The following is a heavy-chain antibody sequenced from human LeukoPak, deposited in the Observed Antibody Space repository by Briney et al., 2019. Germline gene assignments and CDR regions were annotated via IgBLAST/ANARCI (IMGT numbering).Heavy chain of an antibody. V-gene: IGHV3-48*01. Sequence: GGSLRLSCAASGFTFSNSNMNWVRQAPGKGLEWVSFISTSSNTIYYADSVKGRFTISRDNAKNTLYLQMSSLRVEDTAVYYCARGGSGWYAFDSWGQGTLVTVSS. D-gene: IGHD6-19*01. CDR2: ISTSSNTI. CDR3: ARGGSGWYAFDS. CDR1: GFTFSNSN. J-gene: IGHJ4*02.